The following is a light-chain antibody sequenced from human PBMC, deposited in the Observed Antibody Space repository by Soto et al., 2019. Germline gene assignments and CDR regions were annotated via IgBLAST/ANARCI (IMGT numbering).Light chain of an antibody. J-gene: IGKJ2*01. V-gene: IGKV3D-15*01. CDR2: GAS. CDR1: QSVTNK. Sequence: EIVMTQSPATLSVSPGERVTLSCRASQSVTNKLAWYRQKPGQPPRLLIFGASARATGIPGRFSGSGSGTEFTLTISSLQSEDFAVYYCQQYNNWRTFGQGTKLEIK. CDR3: QQYNNWRT.